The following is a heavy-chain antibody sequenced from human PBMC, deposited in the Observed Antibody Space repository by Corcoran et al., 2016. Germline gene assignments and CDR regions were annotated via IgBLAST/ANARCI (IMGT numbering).Heavy chain of an antibody. CDR1: GYTFTGYY. D-gene: IGHD3-3*01. CDR2: INPNSGGT. Sequence: QVQLVQSGAEVKKPGASVKVSCKASGYTFTGYYMHWVRQAPGQGLEWMGWINPNSGGTNYAQKFQGWVTMTRDTSISTAYMELSRLRSDDTAVYYCARDVHYDFWSGYRQRGMDVWGQGTTVTVSS. CDR3: ARDVHYDFWSGYRQRGMDV. V-gene: IGHV1-2*04. J-gene: IGHJ6*02.